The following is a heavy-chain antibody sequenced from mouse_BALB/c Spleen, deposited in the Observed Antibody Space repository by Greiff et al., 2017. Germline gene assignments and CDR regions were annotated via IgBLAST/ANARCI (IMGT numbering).Heavy chain of an antibody. CDR2: INPYNDGT. J-gene: IGHJ3*01. CDR3: ARALYGNYESRFAY. V-gene: IGHV1-14*01. Sequence: QLQESGPELVKPGASVKMSCKASGYTFTSYVMHWVKQKPGQGLEWIGYINPYNDGTKYNEKFKGKATLTSDKSSSTAYMELSSLTSEDSAVYYCARALYGNYESRFAYWGQGTLVTVSA. CDR1: GYTFTSYV. D-gene: IGHD2-1*01.